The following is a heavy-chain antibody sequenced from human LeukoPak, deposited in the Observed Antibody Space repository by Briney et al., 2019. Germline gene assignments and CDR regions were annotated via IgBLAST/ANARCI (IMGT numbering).Heavy chain of an antibody. CDR1: GFPFSRYW. V-gene: IGHV3-7*01. Sequence: GGSLRLSCAASGFPFSRYWMTWVRQAPGKGLEWVANIKYDGSEKFYVGSVRGRLTISRDNTNNSLHLQMNSLRAEDTAIYYCARDPTYDSESPLGYGGQGTLVAVSS. J-gene: IGHJ4*02. CDR3: ARDPTYDSESPLGY. CDR2: IKYDGSEK. D-gene: IGHD3-10*01.